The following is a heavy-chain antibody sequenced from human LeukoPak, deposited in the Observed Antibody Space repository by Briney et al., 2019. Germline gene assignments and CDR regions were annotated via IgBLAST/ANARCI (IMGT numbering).Heavy chain of an antibody. CDR1: GGSISSGGYY. V-gene: IGHV4-31*03. CDR3: ARTGVGSGSYLY. J-gene: IGHJ4*02. Sequence: SQTLSLTCTVSGGSISSGGYYWSWIRQHPGKGLEWIGYIYYSGSTYYNPSLKSRVTISVDTSKNQFSLKLSSVTAADTAVYYCARTGVGSGSYLYWGQGTLVTVSS. D-gene: IGHD3-10*01. CDR2: IYYSGST.